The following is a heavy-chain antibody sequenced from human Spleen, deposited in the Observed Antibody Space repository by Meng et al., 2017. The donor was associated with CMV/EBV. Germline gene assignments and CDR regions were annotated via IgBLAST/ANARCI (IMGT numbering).Heavy chain of an antibody. V-gene: IGHV2-5*01. CDR2: IYWNDDK. J-gene: IGHJ6*02. CDR3: AHSRGYYYGMDV. Sequence: SGPTLVKPTQTLTLTCTLSGFSLSTSGVGVGWIRQPPGKALEWLALIYWNDDKRYSPSLKSRLTITKDTSKNQVALTMTNMDPVDTATYYCAHSRGYYYGMDVWGQGTTVTVSS. D-gene: IGHD3-16*01. CDR1: GFSLSTSGVG.